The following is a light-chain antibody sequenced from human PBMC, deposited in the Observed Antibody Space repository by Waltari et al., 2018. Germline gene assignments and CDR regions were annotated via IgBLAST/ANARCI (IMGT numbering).Light chain of an antibody. Sequence: EIVLTQSPGTLSLSPGERATLPRRASQSVRSSYLAWYQQKPGQAPRLLIYGASSRATGIPDRFSGSGSGTDFTLTISRLEPEDFAVYYCQQYGSSPPTFGQGTKVEIK. CDR3: QQYGSSPPT. V-gene: IGKV3-20*01. CDR2: GAS. J-gene: IGKJ1*01. CDR1: QSVRSSY.